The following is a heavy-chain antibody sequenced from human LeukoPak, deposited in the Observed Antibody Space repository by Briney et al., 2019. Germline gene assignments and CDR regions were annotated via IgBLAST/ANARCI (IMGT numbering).Heavy chain of an antibody. CDR3: ARDIPLKMATGEEGDY. CDR2: INSDGSST. D-gene: IGHD5-24*01. Sequence: GGSLRLSCAASGFTFSRYSMYWVRQAPGKGLVWVSRINSDGSSTRYADSVKGRFTISRDNAKNTLYLQMDSLRAEDTAVYYCARDIPLKMATGEEGDYWGQGTLVTVSS. V-gene: IGHV3-74*01. J-gene: IGHJ4*02. CDR1: GFTFSRYS.